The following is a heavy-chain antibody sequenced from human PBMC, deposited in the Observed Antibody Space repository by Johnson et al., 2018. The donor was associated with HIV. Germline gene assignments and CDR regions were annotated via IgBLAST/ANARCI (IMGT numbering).Heavy chain of an antibody. Sequence: VQLVESGGGLVQPGGSLRLSCAASGFNFDDYTMHWVRQVPGKGLEWVSLISWNGGSTYYEDSVKGRFTISRDNSKNTLYLQVNSLRPEDTAIYYCARDRITYYDLWSGSGGAFDIWGQGTMVTVSS. D-gene: IGHD3-3*01. CDR2: ISWNGGST. CDR3: ARDRITYYDLWSGSGGAFDI. CDR1: GFNFDDYT. V-gene: IGHV3-43*01. J-gene: IGHJ3*02.